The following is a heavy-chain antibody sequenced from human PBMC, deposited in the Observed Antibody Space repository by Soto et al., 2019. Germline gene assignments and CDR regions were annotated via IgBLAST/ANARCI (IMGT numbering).Heavy chain of an antibody. CDR3: WRHDKTALPPLDS. D-gene: IGHD1-1*01. Sequence: QVHLVQSGAEVKSPGSAVKVSCKVSGAGDTFSNYGLNWMRQAPGQGLEWMGGTIPAFGTANYAQKFQGRVTITADTSTTTAHMELSSLRSDDTAVYYCWRHDKTALPPLDSWGQGTLVSVSS. V-gene: IGHV1-69*06. CDR2: TIPAFGTA. CDR1: GAGDTFSNYG. J-gene: IGHJ4*02.